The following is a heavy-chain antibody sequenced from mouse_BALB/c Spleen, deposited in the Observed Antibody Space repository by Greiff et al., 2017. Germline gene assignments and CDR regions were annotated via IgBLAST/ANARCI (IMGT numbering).Heavy chain of an antibody. Sequence: EVKLVESGGGLVKLGGSLKLSCAASGFTFSSYYMSWVRQTPEKRLELVAAINSNGGSTYYPDTVKGRFTISRDNAKNTLYLQMSSLKSEDTALYYCARQGYDGYYWFAYWGQGTLVTVSA. CDR3: ARQGYDGYYWFAY. V-gene: IGHV5-6-2*01. CDR1: GFTFSSYY. D-gene: IGHD2-3*01. CDR2: INSNGGST. J-gene: IGHJ3*01.